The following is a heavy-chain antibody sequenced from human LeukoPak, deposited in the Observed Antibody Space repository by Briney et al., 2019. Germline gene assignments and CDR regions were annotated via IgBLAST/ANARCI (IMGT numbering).Heavy chain of an antibody. CDR2: ISGGGGNT. CDR3: ANADPVTRGFDY. V-gene: IGHV3-23*01. D-gene: IGHD4-11*01. J-gene: IGHJ4*02. CDR1: GFTFSNYA. Sequence: GASLRLSCAASGFTFSNYAMSWVRQAPGKGLGWVSTISGGGGNTYYADSVKGRFTISRDNSKNTLYLQMNSLRAEDAAVYYCANADPVTRGFDYWGQGSLVTVSS.